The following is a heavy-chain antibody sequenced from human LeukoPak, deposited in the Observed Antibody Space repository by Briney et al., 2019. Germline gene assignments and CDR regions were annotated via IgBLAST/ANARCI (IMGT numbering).Heavy chain of an antibody. CDR2: VYYSGRP. Sequence: SETLSLTCTVSGGSISSYYWSWIRQPPGKGLEWIGYVYYSGRPNYNPSLKSRVTIPLDTSKNQFSLKLSSVTAADTAVYYCATSTTGTTYAFDIWGQGTMVTVSS. V-gene: IGHV4-59*01. CDR3: ATSTTGTTYAFDI. CDR1: GGSISSYY. D-gene: IGHD1-1*01. J-gene: IGHJ3*02.